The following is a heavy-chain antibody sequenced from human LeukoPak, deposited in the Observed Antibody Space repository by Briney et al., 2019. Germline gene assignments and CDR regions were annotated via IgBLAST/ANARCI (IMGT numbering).Heavy chain of an antibody. V-gene: IGHV4-34*01. D-gene: IGHD3-3*01. Sequence: SETLSLTCAVYGGSFSGYYWSWIRQPPGKGLEWIGEINHSGSTNYNPSLKSRVTISVDTSKNQFSLKLSSVTAADTAVYYCARAPSTYYDFWSGLRYFDYWGQEPWSPSPQ. J-gene: IGHJ4*01. CDR2: INHSGST. CDR1: GGSFSGYY. CDR3: ARAPSTYYDFWSGLRYFDY.